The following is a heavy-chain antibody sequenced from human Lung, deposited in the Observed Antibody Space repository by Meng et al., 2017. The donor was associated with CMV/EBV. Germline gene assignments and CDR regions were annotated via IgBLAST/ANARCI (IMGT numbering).Heavy chain of an antibody. CDR2: INPNSGGT. D-gene: IGHD3-3*01. CDR1: GYTFTGYY. CDR3: ARDRLRFLEWSYGMDV. J-gene: IGHJ6*02. V-gene: IGHV1-2*02. Sequence: ASVXVSXKTSGYTFTGYYMHWVRQAPGQRLEWMGWINPNSGGTNYAQKFQGRVTMTRDTSNSTAYMELSRLRSDDTAVYYCARDRLRFLEWSYGMDVWGQGTTVTVSS.